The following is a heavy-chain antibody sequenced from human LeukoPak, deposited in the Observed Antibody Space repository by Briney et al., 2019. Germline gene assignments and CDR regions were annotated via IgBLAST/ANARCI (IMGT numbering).Heavy chain of an antibody. CDR3: ARGAGYGSGSRDY. Sequence: ASVKVSCKASGYTLTSFDVNWVRQAAGQGLEWMGWMNPNSGNTGYAQKFQGRVTMTRNISISTAYMELSSLKSEDTAVYFCARGAGYGSGSRDYWGQGTLVTVSS. V-gene: IGHV1-8*01. J-gene: IGHJ4*02. CDR1: GYTLTSFD. CDR2: MNPNSGNT. D-gene: IGHD3-10*01.